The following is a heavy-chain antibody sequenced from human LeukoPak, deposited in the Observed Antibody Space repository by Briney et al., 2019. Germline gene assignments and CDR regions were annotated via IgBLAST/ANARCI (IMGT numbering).Heavy chain of an antibody. CDR1: GFTFSSYA. J-gene: IGHJ4*02. CDR3: AKDRAYYYDSSGYYFDY. D-gene: IGHD3-22*01. V-gene: IGHV3-23*01. Sequence: GGSLRLSCAVSGFTFSSYAMSWVRQAPGKGLEWVSAISGSGGSTYYADSVKGRFTIPRDNSKNTLYLQMNSLRAEDTAVYYCAKDRAYYYDSSGYYFDYWGQGTLVTVSS. CDR2: ISGSGGST.